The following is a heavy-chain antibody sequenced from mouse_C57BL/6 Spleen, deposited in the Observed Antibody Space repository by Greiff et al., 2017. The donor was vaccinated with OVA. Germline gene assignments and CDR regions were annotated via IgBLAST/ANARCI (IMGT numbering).Heavy chain of an antibody. CDR1: GYTFTSYW. J-gene: IGHJ2*01. CDR3: ARRSNDYFDY. D-gene: IGHD2-5*01. CDR2: IDPSDSYT. V-gene: IGHV1-69*01. Sequence: VQLQQPGAELVMPGASVKLSCKASGYTFTSYWMHWVKQRPGQGLEWIGEIDPSDSYTNYNQKFKGKSTLTVDKSSSTAYMQLSSLTSEDSAVYYCARRSNDYFDYWGQGTTLTVSS.